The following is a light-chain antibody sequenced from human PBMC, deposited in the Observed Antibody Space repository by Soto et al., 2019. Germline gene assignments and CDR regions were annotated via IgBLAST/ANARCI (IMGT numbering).Light chain of an antibody. CDR1: QSISSY. Sequence: DIQMTQSPSSLSASVGDRVTITCRASQSISSYLNWYQQKPGKAPKLLIYAASSLQSGVPSTFSGSGSGTEFTLTISSLQPDDFATYYCQQYNSYPLTFGGGTKVDI. J-gene: IGKJ4*01. CDR2: AAS. CDR3: QQYNSYPLT. V-gene: IGKV1-39*01.